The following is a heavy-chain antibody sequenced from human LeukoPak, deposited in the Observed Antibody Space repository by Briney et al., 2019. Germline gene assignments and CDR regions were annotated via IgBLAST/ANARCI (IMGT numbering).Heavy chain of an antibody. V-gene: IGHV3-30*02. CDR1: GFTFSSYA. Sequence: GGSLRLSCAASGFTFSSYAMHWVRQAPGKGLEWVAVIRYDGSNKYYADSVKGRFTISRDNSKNTLYLQMNSLRAEDTAVYYCAKDLAAADDYWGQGTLVTVSS. CDR3: AKDLAAADDY. CDR2: IRYDGSNK. J-gene: IGHJ4*02. D-gene: IGHD6-13*01.